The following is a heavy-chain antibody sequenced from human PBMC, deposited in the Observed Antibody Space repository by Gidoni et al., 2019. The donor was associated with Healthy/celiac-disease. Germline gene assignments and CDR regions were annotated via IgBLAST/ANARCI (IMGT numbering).Heavy chain of an antibody. CDR3: ARVEGDYADY. CDR2: IWYDGSNK. J-gene: IGHJ4*02. D-gene: IGHD4-17*01. V-gene: IGHV3-33*01. CDR1: GFTFSSYG. Sequence: QVQLVESGGGVVQPGRSLRLSCAASGFTFSSYGMHWVRQAPGKGLEWVAVIWYDGSNKYYADSVKGRFTIYRDNPKNTLYLQMNSLRAEDTAVYYCARVEGDYADYWGQGTLVTVSS.